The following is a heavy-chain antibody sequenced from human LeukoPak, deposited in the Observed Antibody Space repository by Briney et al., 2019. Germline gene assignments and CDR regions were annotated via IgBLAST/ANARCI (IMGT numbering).Heavy chain of an antibody. CDR3: ARDVVVVVASDSNFNY. J-gene: IGHJ4*02. Sequence: GASVKVSCKASGYTFTGYYMHWVRQAPGQGLEWMGWINPNSGGTNYAQKFQGRVTMTRDTSISTAYMELSRLRSDDTAMYYCARDVVVVVASDSNFNYWGQGTLVTVSS. CDR2: INPNSGGT. D-gene: IGHD2-15*01. CDR1: GYTFTGYY. V-gene: IGHV1-2*02.